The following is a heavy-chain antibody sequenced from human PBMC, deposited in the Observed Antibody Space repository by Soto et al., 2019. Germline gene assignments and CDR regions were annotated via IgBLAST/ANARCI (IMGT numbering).Heavy chain of an antibody. J-gene: IGHJ4*02. CDR2: IYWDDDK. D-gene: IGHD6-13*01. V-gene: IGHV2-5*02. Sequence: QITLKESGPTLVKPTQTLALTCTFSGFSLSTSGVGVGWIRQPPGKALEWLALIYWDDDKRYSPSLKSRLTITXXTSKNQVVLTMTNMDPVDTATYYCAHRRGSSSFDYWGQGTLVTVSS. CDR1: GFSLSTSGVG. CDR3: AHRRGSSSFDY.